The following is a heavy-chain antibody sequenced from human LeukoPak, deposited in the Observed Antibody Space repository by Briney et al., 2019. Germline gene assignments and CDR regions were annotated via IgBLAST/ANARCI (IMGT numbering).Heavy chain of an antibody. Sequence: SVKVSCKASGGTFSSYAINWVRQAPGQGLEWMGGIIPLFGTTNYAQNFQGRVTLTADESTRTAYMDLSSLRSGDTAVYYCARSMISAIYNGYCYYAMDAWGHGTTVTVSS. V-gene: IGHV1-69*13. CDR3: ARSMISAIYNGYCYYAMDA. D-gene: IGHD3-22*01. CDR1: GGTFSSYA. CDR2: IIPLFGTT. J-gene: IGHJ6*02.